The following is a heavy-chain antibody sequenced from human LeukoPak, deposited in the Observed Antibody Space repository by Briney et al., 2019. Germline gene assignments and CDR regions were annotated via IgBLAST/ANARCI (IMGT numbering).Heavy chain of an antibody. Sequence: TSETLSLTCTVSGGSISSGGYYWRWIRQPPGKGLEWTGYIYHSGSTYYNPSLKSRVTISVDRSKNQFSLKLSSVTAADTAVYYCARETDYCSSTSCYNNWGQGTLVTVSS. V-gene: IGHV4-30-2*01. D-gene: IGHD2-2*02. CDR1: GGSISSGGYY. CDR2: IYHSGST. J-gene: IGHJ4*02. CDR3: ARETDYCSSTSCYNN.